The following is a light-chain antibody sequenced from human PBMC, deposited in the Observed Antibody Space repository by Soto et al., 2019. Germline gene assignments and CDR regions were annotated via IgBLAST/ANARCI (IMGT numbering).Light chain of an antibody. V-gene: IGKV3-20*01. CDR3: QQYGSSPIT. Sequence: EIVLTQSPGTLSLSPGERATLSCRASQSVSSSYLAWYQQKPGQAPRLLISGASSRATCIPDRFSGSGSGTYFTLTSSRLEPEDFAVYYCQQYGSSPITFGQGTRLEIK. CDR1: QSVSSSY. CDR2: GAS. J-gene: IGKJ5*01.